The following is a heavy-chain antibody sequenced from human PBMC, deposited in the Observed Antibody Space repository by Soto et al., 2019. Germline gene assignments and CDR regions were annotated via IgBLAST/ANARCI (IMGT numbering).Heavy chain of an antibody. CDR3: VALPFYYYDSSGYYIHGMDV. J-gene: IGHJ6*02. D-gene: IGHD3-22*01. CDR1: GFTFSSYA. V-gene: IGHV3-64D*08. Sequence: GGSLRLSCSASGFTFSSYAMHWVRQAPGKGLEYVSAISSNGGSTYYADSVKGRFTISRDNSKNTLYLQMSSLRAEDTAVYYCVALPFYYYDSSGYYIHGMDVWGQGTTVTVSS. CDR2: ISSNGGST.